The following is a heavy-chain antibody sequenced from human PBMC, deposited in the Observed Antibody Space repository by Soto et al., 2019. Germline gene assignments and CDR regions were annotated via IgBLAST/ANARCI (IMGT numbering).Heavy chain of an antibody. D-gene: IGHD6-6*01. V-gene: IGHV3-23*01. J-gene: IGHJ6*02. Sequence: EVQLLESGGALVQPGGSLRLSCAASGVFFSNYHMSWVRQSPGKGLQWVAAISGGGDSTYYADSVKGRFTISRDNSENTLWLQMNSLRAGDTAVHYCVKYGGAAARPTFYYGLDVWGQGTTVTVSS. CDR1: GVFFSNYH. CDR2: ISGGGDST. CDR3: VKYGGAAARPTFYYGLDV.